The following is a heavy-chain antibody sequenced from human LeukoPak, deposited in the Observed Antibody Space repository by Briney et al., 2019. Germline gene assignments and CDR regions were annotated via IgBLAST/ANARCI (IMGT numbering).Heavy chain of an antibody. CDR1: GYTLSELP. Sequence: ASVKVSCKVSGYTLSELPMHWVRQAPGKGLEWMGSFDPEDGEIIYAQKFQGRVTMTEDTSTDTAYMELSSLRSEDTAVYFCSTDRSGSYLDGGLAYYMDVWGKGTTVTVSS. D-gene: IGHD1-26*01. V-gene: IGHV1-24*01. J-gene: IGHJ6*03. CDR3: STDRSGSYLDGGLAYYMDV. CDR2: FDPEDGEI.